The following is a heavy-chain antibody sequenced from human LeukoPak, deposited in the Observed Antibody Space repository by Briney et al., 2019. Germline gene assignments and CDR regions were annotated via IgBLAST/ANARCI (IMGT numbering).Heavy chain of an antibody. J-gene: IGHJ4*02. Sequence: GGSLRLSCAASGFTFSSYAMHWVRQAPGKGLEWVAVISYVGSNKYYADSVQGRFTISRDNSKNPLYLQMNSLRAGDTAVYYCARERCSSTSCSPYYFDYWGQGTLVTVSS. CDR2: ISYVGSNK. V-gene: IGHV3-30-3*01. CDR1: GFTFSSYA. D-gene: IGHD2-2*01. CDR3: ARERCSSTSCSPYYFDY.